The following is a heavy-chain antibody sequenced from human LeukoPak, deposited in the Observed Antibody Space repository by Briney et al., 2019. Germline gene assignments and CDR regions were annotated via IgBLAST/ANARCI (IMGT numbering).Heavy chain of an antibody. J-gene: IGHJ3*02. CDR2: IRRGANSYTT. CDR1: GFTFSDYI. V-gene: IGHV3-72*01. D-gene: IGHD3-16*01. CDR3: SRDGGEGGNSAFDI. Sequence: GGSLRLSCAVSGFTFSDYILDWVRQAPGKGLEWVGRIRRGANSYTTEYAASVKGRFTITRDDSKNSLYLHMNSLKTEDTAVYHCSRDGGEGGNSAFDIWGQGTMVTVSS.